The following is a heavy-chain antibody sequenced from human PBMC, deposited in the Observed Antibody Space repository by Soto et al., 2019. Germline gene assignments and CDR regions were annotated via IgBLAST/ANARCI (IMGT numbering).Heavy chain of an antibody. CDR3: AKRGGTGYGPFDF. J-gene: IGHJ4*02. CDR2: ISGDSNYI. D-gene: IGHD5-12*01. Sequence: EVQLVESGEGLVKPGGSLRLSCAASGFTFSHYGMNWVRQAPGKGLEWVSAISGDSNYIYYSDSVKGRFTISRDNAKNSRYLQMNSLRAEDTAVYYCAKRGGTGYGPFDFWCQGTLVPVSS. CDR1: GFTFSHYG. V-gene: IGHV3-21*01.